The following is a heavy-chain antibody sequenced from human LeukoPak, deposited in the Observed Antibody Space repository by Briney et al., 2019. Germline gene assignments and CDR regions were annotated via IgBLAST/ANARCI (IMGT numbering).Heavy chain of an antibody. CDR1: GGTFSSYA. Sequence: SVKVSCKASGGTFSSYAISWVRQAPGQGLEWMGGIIPIFGTANYVQKFQGRVTITADESTSTAYMELSSLRSEDTAVYYCARDSAPIVPAAHYDFWSGYTFDYWGQGTLVTVSS. CDR3: ARDSAPIVPAAHYDFWSGYTFDY. V-gene: IGHV1-69*13. J-gene: IGHJ4*02. CDR2: IIPIFGTA. D-gene: IGHD3-3*01.